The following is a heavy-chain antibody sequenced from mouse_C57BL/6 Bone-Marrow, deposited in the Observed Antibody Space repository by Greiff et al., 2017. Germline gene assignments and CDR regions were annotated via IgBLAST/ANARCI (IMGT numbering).Heavy chain of an antibody. D-gene: IGHD2-4*01. J-gene: IGHJ2*01. Sequence: VQLQQSGPVLVKPGASVKMSCKASGYTFTDYYMNWVKQSHGKSLEWIGVINPYNGGTSYNQKFKGKATLTVDKSSSTAYMELNSLTSEDSAVYYCARGPDYDSYYFDYWGQGTTLTVSS. CDR1: GYTFTDYY. CDR3: ARGPDYDSYYFDY. CDR2: INPYNGGT. V-gene: IGHV1-19*01.